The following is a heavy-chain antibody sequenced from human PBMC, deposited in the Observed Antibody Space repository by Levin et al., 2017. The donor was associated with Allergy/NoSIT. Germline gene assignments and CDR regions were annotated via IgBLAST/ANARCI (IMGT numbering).Heavy chain of an antibody. Sequence: SQTLSLTCTVSGGSISSSSYYWGWIRQPPGKGLEWVGSIYYSGSTYYNPSLKSRVTISVDTSKNQFSLKLSSVTAADTAVYYCARAYYYDTSGYSPFSYWGQGTLVTVSS. J-gene: IGHJ4*02. CDR3: ARAYYYDTSGYSPFSY. CDR1: GGSISSSSYY. D-gene: IGHD3-22*01. V-gene: IGHV4-39*01. CDR2: IYYSGST.